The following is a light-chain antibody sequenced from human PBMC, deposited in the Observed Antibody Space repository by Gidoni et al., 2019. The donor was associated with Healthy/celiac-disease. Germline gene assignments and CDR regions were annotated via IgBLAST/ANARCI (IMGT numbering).Light chain of an antibody. CDR3: QAWDSSTVV. V-gene: IGLV3-1*01. CDR1: KLGDKY. CDR2: QDS. J-gene: IGLJ2*01. Sequence: SYELTQPPSVSVSPGQTARITCSGDKLGDKYACWYQQKPGQSPVLVIYQDSKRPSGIPERFSCSNSGNTATLTISGTQAMDEADYYCQAWDSSTVVFGGGTKLTV.